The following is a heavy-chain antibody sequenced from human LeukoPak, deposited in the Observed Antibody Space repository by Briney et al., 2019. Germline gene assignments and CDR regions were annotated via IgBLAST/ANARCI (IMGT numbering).Heavy chain of an antibody. Sequence: GPSAKVSCKVSGYTLTELPIHLGRHAPGKGHEWMGGFDPDDGAPVYAQMFPRSVPMPEDTSSDTASMQLSSLRSEDTAVYSCATGTSGSYYVGIVRPIDYWGQGTLVTVSS. CDR1: GYTLTELP. J-gene: IGHJ4*02. CDR2: FDPDDGAP. D-gene: IGHD1-26*01. V-gene: IGHV1-24*01. CDR3: ATGTSGSYYVGIVRPIDY.